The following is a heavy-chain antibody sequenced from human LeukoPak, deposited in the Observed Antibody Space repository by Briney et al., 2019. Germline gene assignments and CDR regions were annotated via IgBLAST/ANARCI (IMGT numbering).Heavy chain of an antibody. J-gene: IGHJ3*02. CDR1: GGSISSYY. CDR3: ARDGGWELLGYDAFDI. V-gene: IGHV4-59*01. D-gene: IGHD1-26*01. CDR2: IYYSGST. Sequence: SETLSLTCTVSGGSISSYYWSWIRQPPGKGLEWIGYIYYSGSTNYNPSLKSRVTISVGTSKNQFSLKLSSVTAADTAVYYCARDGGWELLGYDAFDIWGQGTMVTVSS.